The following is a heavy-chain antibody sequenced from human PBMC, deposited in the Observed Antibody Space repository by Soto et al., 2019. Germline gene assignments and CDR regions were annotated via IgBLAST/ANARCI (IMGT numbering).Heavy chain of an antibody. J-gene: IGHJ4*02. CDR2: IYWDDDK. Sequence: QITLKESGPTLVKPTQTLTLTCTFSGFSLSTSGVGVGWIRQPPGKALEWLALIYWDDDKPYSPSLNNRLTNANVPPKNQDVLTNPHIDPVDTATYSGDNRFAGTSLVACRGQGTLLTVCS. CDR3: DNRFAGTSLVAC. CDR1: GFSLSTSGVG. V-gene: IGHV2-5*02. D-gene: IGHD1-7*01.